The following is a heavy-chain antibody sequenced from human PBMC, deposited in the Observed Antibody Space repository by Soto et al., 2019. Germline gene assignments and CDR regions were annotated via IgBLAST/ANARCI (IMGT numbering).Heavy chain of an antibody. CDR3: ARDNYGSSSPRNDYYYYYGMDV. J-gene: IGHJ6*02. D-gene: IGHD6-6*01. CDR1: GGSISSGGYY. V-gene: IGHV4-31*03. Sequence: QVQLQESGPGLVKPSQTLSLTCTVSGGSISSGGYYWSWIRQHPGKGLEWIGYIYYSGSTYYNPSLKSRVTISVDTSKNQFSLKLSSVTAADTAVYYCARDNYGSSSPRNDYYYYYGMDVWGQGTTVTVSS. CDR2: IYYSGST.